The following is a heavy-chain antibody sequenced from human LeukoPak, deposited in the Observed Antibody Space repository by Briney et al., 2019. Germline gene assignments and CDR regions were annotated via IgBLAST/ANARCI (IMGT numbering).Heavy chain of an antibody. Sequence: SQTLSLTCTVSGASFSSGDQYWNWIRQSPGKGLEWIGSIHPSGRLYNNPSLESRVTISIDTSKNQFSLNLNSVTAADTAVYYCARQYVGGGAYYFDYWGQGTLVTVSS. CDR1: GASFSSGDQY. CDR3: ARQYVGGGAYYFDY. J-gene: IGHJ4*02. D-gene: IGHD3-16*01. V-gene: IGHV4-30-4*08. CDR2: IHPSGRL.